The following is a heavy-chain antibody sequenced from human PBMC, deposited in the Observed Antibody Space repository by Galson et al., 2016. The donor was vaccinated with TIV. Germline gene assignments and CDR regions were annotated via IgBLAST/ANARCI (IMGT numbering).Heavy chain of an antibody. V-gene: IGHV6-1*01. Sequence: CAISGDSVSGNSAWNWIRQSPSRGLEWLGRTYYRSKWYNDYALSVKSRITINPDTSKNQFSLRLNSMTPEDTAVYYCARDRTLPGYYYNGMDVWGQGTTVTVSS. J-gene: IGHJ6*02. D-gene: IGHD1/OR15-1a*01. CDR3: ARDRTLPGYYYNGMDV. CDR2: TYYRSKWYN. CDR1: GDSVSGNSA.